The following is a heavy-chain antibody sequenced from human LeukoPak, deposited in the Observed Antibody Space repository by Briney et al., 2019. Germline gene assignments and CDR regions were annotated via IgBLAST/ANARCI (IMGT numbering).Heavy chain of an antibody. CDR1: GYTFTSYD. V-gene: IGHV1-8*01. D-gene: IGHD2-21*02. CDR2: MNPNSGNT. Sequence: ASVKVSCKASGYTFTSYDINWVRQATGQGLEWMGWMNPNSGNTGYAQKFQGRLTMTTDTSTSTAYLELRSLRSDDTAVYYCARDLAVVTAFGQHTFDIWGQGTMVTVSS. J-gene: IGHJ3*02. CDR3: ARDLAVVTAFGQHTFDI.